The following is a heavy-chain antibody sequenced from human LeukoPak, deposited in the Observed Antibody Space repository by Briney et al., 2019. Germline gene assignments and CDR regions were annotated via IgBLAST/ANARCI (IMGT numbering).Heavy chain of an antibody. CDR2: IYSCGST. CDR1: GFTFDDFG. D-gene: IGHD6-19*01. CDR3: ATPYSSGWYAFDY. J-gene: IGHJ4*02. Sequence: GGSLRLSCAASGFTFDDFGMSWVRQAPGKGLEWVSVIYSCGSTYYADSVKGRFTISRDNSKNTLYLQMNSLRAEDTAVYYCATPYSSGWYAFDYWGQGTLVTVSS. V-gene: IGHV3-66*01.